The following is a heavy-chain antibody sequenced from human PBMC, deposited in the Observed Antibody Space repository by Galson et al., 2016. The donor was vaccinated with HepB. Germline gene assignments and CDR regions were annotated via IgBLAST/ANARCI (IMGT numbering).Heavy chain of an antibody. D-gene: IGHD3-9*01. V-gene: IGHV3-23*01. CDR1: GFTFGSYG. Sequence: SLRLSCAASGFTFGSYGMHWVRQAPGKGLEWVSSSGSGGPTYYSESVKGRFTTPSDNSKNTLFLQMHSLRADDTAVYYCAKSVLEYDILTGYYRRGAGYWGQGTLVTVSS. J-gene: IGHJ4*02. CDR3: AKSVLEYDILTGYYRRGAGY. CDR2: SGSGGPT.